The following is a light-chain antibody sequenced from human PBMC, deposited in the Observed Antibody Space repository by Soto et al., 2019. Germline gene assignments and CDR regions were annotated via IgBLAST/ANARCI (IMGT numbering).Light chain of an antibody. CDR3: ASLRSGTILV. V-gene: IGLV2-14*01. Sequence: QSALTQPASVSGSPGQSVTISCTGPRTDIGDSNFISWYQQSPGKAPRLLIYEVNNRPSGVSRRFSGSKAGNTASLTISGLLEDDEADYFCASLRSGTILVFGSGTKLTVL. CDR1: RTDIGDSNF. CDR2: EVN. J-gene: IGLJ2*01.